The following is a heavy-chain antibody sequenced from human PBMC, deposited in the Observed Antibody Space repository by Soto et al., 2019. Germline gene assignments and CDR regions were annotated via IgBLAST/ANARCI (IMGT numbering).Heavy chain of an antibody. CDR3: ARYCSDATCGWFDP. Sequence: ALSLTCTVSGGSINRGGYYWSWIRQHPGKGLEWIGYIYYSGSTYYNPSLKSRFTISVDTSKNQFSLKLSSVTAADTAVYYCARYCSDATCGWFDPWGQGTLVTVSS. CDR2: IYYSGST. J-gene: IGHJ5*02. D-gene: IGHD2-15*01. CDR1: GGSINRGGYY. V-gene: IGHV4-31*03.